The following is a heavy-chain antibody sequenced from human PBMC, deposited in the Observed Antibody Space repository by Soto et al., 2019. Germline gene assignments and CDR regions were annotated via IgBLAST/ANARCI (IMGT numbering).Heavy chain of an antibody. CDR1: GASISGFY. J-gene: IGHJ5*02. CDR2: IYATGTT. V-gene: IGHV4-4*07. Sequence: SETLSLTCTVSGASISGFYWSWIRKSAGKGLEWIGRIYATGTTDYNPSLKSRVMMSVDTSKKQFSLKLRSVTAADTAVYYCVRDGTKTLRDWFDDWGKGISVTVSS. CDR3: VRDGTKTLRDWFDD. D-gene: IGHD6-13*01.